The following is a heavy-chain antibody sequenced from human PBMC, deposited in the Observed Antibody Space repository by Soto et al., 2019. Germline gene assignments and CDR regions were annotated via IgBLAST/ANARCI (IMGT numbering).Heavy chain of an antibody. Sequence: ASVKVSCKASGYTFTGYYMHWVRQAPGQGLEWMGWINPNSGGTNYAQKFQGWVTMTRDTSISTAYMELSRLRSDDTAVYYCARDLVYYYDSRFYGMDVWGQGTTVTVYS. J-gene: IGHJ6*02. D-gene: IGHD3-22*01. CDR2: INPNSGGT. CDR1: GYTFTGYY. V-gene: IGHV1-2*04. CDR3: ARDLVYYYDSRFYGMDV.